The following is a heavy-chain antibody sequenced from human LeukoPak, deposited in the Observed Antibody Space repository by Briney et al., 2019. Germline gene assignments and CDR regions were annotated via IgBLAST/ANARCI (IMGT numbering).Heavy chain of an antibody. Sequence: GGSLRLSCAASGFTFSSYAMSWVRQAPGKGLEWVSAISGSGGSTYYADSVKGRFTISRDNSKNTLYLQMNSLRAEDTAVYYCAKSDCASDGCKLLNYWGQGTLVTASS. CDR3: AKSDCASDGCKLLNY. D-gene: IGHD3-10*01. CDR1: GFTFSSYA. V-gene: IGHV3-23*01. CDR2: ISGSGGST. J-gene: IGHJ4*02.